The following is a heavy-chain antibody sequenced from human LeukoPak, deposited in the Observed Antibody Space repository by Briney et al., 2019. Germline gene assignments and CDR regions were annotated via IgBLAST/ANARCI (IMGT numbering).Heavy chain of an antibody. Sequence: GGSLRLSCAASGFTFDDYAMHWVRQAPGKSLEWVSGISWNSGSIVYADSVKGRFTISRDNAKNSLYLQMNSLRAEDMALYYCAKGGAEPYFDYWGQGTLVTVSS. J-gene: IGHJ4*02. D-gene: IGHD1-14*01. CDR2: ISWNSGSI. V-gene: IGHV3-9*03. CDR1: GFTFDDYA. CDR3: AKGGAEPYFDY.